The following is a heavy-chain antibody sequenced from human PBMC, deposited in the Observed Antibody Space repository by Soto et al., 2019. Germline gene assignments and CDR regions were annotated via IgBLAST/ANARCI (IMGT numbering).Heavy chain of an antibody. CDR2: IYHSGST. Sequence: SETLSLTCAVSGGSISSGGYSWSWIRQPPGKGLEWIGYIYHSGSTYYNPSLKSRVTISVDASKNQFSLKLSSVTAADTAVYYCASGRYLRAMDVWGQGTTVTVSS. J-gene: IGHJ6*02. CDR3: ASGRYLRAMDV. D-gene: IGHD3-10*02. CDR1: GGSISSGGYS. V-gene: IGHV4-30-2*01.